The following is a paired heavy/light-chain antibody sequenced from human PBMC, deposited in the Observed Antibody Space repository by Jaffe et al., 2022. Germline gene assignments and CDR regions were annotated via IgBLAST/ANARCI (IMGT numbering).Light chain of an antibody. Sequence: QSALTQPRSVSGSPGQSVTISCTGTSSDVGGYNFVSWFQHHPGKAPKLMIHDVSKRPSGVPDRFSGSKSDNTASLTISGLQADDEADYYCCSYAGSYWVFGGGTKLTVL. CDR3: CSYAGSYWV. J-gene: IGLJ3*02. CDR2: DVS. V-gene: IGLV2-11*01. CDR1: SSDVGGYNF.
Heavy chain of an antibody. D-gene: IGHD1-7*01. CDR2: IRNKANGYAT. Sequence: EVQLVESGGGLVQPGGSLKLSCAASGLTFSASAIHWVRQASGKGLEWVGRIRNKANGYATTYAPSLKGRFTVSRDDSKNTAYLQMNSLRTDDTAVYYCITLTGISGTAAFDIWGQGTMVTVSS. V-gene: IGHV3-73*02. CDR3: ITLTGISGTAAFDI. J-gene: IGHJ3*02. CDR1: GLTFSASA.